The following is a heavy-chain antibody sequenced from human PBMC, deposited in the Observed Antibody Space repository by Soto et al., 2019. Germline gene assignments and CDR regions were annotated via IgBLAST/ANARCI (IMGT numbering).Heavy chain of an antibody. CDR3: ERSGTTLAYYYYGMDV. Sequence: QVQLVQSGAEVKKPGASVKVSCKASGYTFTSYAMHWVRQAPGQRLEWMGWINAGNGNTKYSQKFQGRVTITRDTSASTDHMELSSMRSEDTAVYYCERSGTTLAYYYYGMDVWGQGTTVTVSS. V-gene: IGHV1-3*01. D-gene: IGHD1-7*01. CDR2: INAGNGNT. CDR1: GYTFTSYA. J-gene: IGHJ6*02.